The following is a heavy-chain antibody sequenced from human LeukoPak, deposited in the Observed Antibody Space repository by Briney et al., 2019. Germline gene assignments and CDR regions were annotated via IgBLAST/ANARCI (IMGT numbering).Heavy chain of an antibody. Sequence: GGSLRLSCAASGFTFSIHWMYWVRQAPGKGLGFVSRINSDGGITKYADSVKGRFTIARDNAKNLLYLEMKSMRADDTAVYYCASGITAEESDAIDYWGQGTVVAVSS. CDR3: ASGITAEESDAIDY. J-gene: IGHJ4*02. D-gene: IGHD1-14*01. CDR2: INSDGGIT. CDR1: GFTFSIHW. V-gene: IGHV3-74*03.